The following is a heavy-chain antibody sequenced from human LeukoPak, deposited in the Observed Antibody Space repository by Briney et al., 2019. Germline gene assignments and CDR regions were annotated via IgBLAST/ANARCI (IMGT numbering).Heavy chain of an antibody. Sequence: SETLSLTCTVSGGSISSYYWSWIRQPPGKGLEWIGYIYTSGSTNYNPSLKSRVTISVDTSKNQFSLKLSSVTAADTAVYYCARHENSSSSFDYGGQGPLVTVSS. CDR2: IYTSGST. J-gene: IGHJ4*02. V-gene: IGHV4-4*09. D-gene: IGHD6-6*01. CDR1: GGSISSYY. CDR3: ARHENSSSSFDY.